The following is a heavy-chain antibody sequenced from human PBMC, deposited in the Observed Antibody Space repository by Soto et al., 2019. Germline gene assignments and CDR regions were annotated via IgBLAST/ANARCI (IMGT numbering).Heavy chain of an antibody. CDR3: ARGSGWYRQSYYYYGMDV. Sequence: SGPTLVNPTQTLTLTCTFSGFSLSTSGVGVGWIRQPPGKALEWLALIYWNDDKRYSPSLKSRLTITKDTPKNQVVLTMTNMDPVDTATYYCARGSGWYRQSYYYYGMDVWGQGTTVTVSS. D-gene: IGHD6-19*01. CDR1: GFSLSTSGVG. V-gene: IGHV2-5*01. CDR2: IYWNDDK. J-gene: IGHJ6*02.